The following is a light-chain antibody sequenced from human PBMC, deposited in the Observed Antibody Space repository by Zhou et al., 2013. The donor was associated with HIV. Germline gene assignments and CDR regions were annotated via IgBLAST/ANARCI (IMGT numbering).Light chain of an antibody. J-gene: IGKJ1*01. CDR3: QQYNSYLT. V-gene: IGKV1-NL1*01. CDR2: GAS. Sequence: DIQMTQSPSSLSASVGDRVTVTCRASQNIRNTLAWYQQKPGQAPKLVLYGASKLESGGTSRFSGSGYGTEYTLTISSLQPDDFATYYCQQYNSYLTFGQGTKVEIK. CDR1: QNIRNT.